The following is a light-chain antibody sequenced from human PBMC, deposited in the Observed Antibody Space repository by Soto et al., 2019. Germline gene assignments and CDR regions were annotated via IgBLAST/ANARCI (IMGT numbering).Light chain of an antibody. Sequence: ELALTQSPATLSLSPGERAALSCGASQSVSSNYLAWYQQKPGLAPRLLIYDASRRATGIPDRFSGSGSGADFILSISRLEPEDFAVYYCQQYGSSPWTFGQGTKVDIK. CDR2: DAS. CDR3: QQYGSSPWT. J-gene: IGKJ1*01. CDR1: QSVSSNY. V-gene: IGKV3D-20*01.